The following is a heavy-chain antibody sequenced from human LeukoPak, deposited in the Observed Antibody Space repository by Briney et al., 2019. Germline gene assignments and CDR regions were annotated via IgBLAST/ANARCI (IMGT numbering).Heavy chain of an antibody. V-gene: IGHV3-74*01. D-gene: IGHD3-22*01. J-gene: IGHJ1*01. Sequence: GGSLRLSCAASGFTFSSYWMHWVRQAPGKGLVWVSRIKSDGSTNYADSVKGRFTISRDNAKNTLSLQMNSLRAEDTGVYYCARAPSEIGGYYPEYFRHWGQGTLVTVSS. CDR1: GFTFSSYW. CDR2: IKSDGST. CDR3: ARAPSEIGGYYPEYFRH.